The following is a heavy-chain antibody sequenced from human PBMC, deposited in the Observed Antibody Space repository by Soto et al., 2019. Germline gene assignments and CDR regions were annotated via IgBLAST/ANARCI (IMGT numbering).Heavy chain of an antibody. J-gene: IGHJ3*02. V-gene: IGHV1-18*01. CDR2: ISAYNGNT. CDR1: GYTFTSYG. CDR3: AVLIVVVVESAFDI. Sequence: ASVKVSCKASGYTFTSYGISWVRQAPGQGLEWMGWISAYNGNTNYAQKLQGRVTMTTDTSTSTAYMELRSLRSDDTAVYYCAVLIVVVVESAFDIWGQGTMVTVSS. D-gene: IGHD2-15*01.